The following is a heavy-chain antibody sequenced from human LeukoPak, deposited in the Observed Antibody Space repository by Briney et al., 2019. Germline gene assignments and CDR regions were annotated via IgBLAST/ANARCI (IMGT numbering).Heavy chain of an antibody. CDR2: IGGSGGST. CDR1: GFTFSSYA. V-gene: IGHV3-23*01. CDR3: AVGSYLGRNFDY. D-gene: IGHD1-26*01. Sequence: PGGSLRLSCAASGFTFSSYAMSWVRQAPGKGLEWVSAIGGSGGSTYYADSLKGRFTISRDNSKNTLYLQMNSLRAEDTAVYYSAVGSYLGRNFDYWGQGTLVTVSS. J-gene: IGHJ4*02.